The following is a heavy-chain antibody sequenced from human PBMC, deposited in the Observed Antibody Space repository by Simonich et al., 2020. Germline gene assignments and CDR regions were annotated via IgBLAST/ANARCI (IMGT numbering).Heavy chain of an antibody. V-gene: IGHV3-53*04. Sequence: EVQLVESGGGLVQPGGSLRLSCAASGFTVSSNYMSWVRQAPGKGLEWVSVIYSGGSPYYADSVKGRFTISRHNTKNTLYLQMNSLRAEDTAVYYCAGRGYSGYDDYWGQGTLVTVSS. D-gene: IGHD5-12*01. J-gene: IGHJ4*02. CDR3: AGRGYSGYDDY. CDR1: GFTVSSNY. CDR2: IYSGGSP.